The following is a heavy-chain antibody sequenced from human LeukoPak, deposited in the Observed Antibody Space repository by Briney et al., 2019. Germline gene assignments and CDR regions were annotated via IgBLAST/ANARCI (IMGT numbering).Heavy chain of an antibody. Sequence: ASVKVSCKASGYTFTSYYRHWVRQAPGQRLEWMGIIDPSGGSTSYAQKFQGRVTMTRDTSTSTVYMELSSLRSEDTAVYYCAREGVDRVGATGYDVVVVAATQDFDYWGQGTLVTVSS. V-gene: IGHV1-46*01. CDR1: GYTFTSYY. CDR3: AREGVDRVGATGYDVVVVAATQDFDY. D-gene: IGHD2-15*01. CDR2: IDPSGGST. J-gene: IGHJ4*02.